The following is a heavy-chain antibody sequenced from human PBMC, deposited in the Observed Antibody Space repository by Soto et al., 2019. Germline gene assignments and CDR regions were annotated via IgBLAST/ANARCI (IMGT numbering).Heavy chain of an antibody. V-gene: IGHV4-39*01. J-gene: IGHJ5*02. D-gene: IGHD6-25*01. CDR2: IYFTGNT. Sequence: SETLSLTCTVSGGSITSSSHFWGWVRQPPGRGLEWIGTIYFTGNTYYTPSLKSRLTMSIDTSKNEFSLRLNSVTAADTAVYYCAGQNFTIAAASYGRSNWFDPWGPGTLVTVSS. CDR1: GGSITSSSHF. CDR3: AGQNFTIAAASYGRSNWFDP.